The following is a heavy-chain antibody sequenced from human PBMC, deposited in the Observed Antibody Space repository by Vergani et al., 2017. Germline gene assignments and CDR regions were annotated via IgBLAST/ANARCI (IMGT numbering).Heavy chain of an antibody. CDR1: GFPFSSYD. CDR2: ICTAGDT. J-gene: IGHJ3*02. V-gene: IGHV3-13*01. D-gene: IGHD4-17*01. Sequence: EVQLVESGGGLVQPGGSLRLPCAASGFPFSSYDMHWVRQATGKGLEWVSAICTAGDTYYPGSVKGRFTISRENAKNSLDLQMTSLGSQATALDYCARGVDYGAFDIWGQGTMVTVSS. CDR3: ARGVDYGAFDI.